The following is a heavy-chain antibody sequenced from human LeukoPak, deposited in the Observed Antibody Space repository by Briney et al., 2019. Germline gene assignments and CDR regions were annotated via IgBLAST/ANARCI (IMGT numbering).Heavy chain of an antibody. CDR2: LNNDWSST. V-gene: IGHV3-74*01. J-gene: IGHJ3*02. D-gene: IGHD2-15*01. CDR3: ARIAWDAFDI. CDR1: GFTFSSYW. Sequence: GGSLRLSCAASGFTFSSYWMHWVRQAPGKGLVWVSRLNNDWSSTNYADSVKGRFTISRDNAKNTLYQQMNSLRAEDTAVYYCARIAWDAFDIWGQGTMVTVSS.